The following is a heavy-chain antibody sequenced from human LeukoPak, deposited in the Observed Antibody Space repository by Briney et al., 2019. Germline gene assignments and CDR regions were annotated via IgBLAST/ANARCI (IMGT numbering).Heavy chain of an antibody. CDR3: ARANFEELLWFGELPYYFDY. J-gene: IGHJ4*02. V-gene: IGHV1-2*04. Sequence: GASVKVSCKASGGTFSSYAISWVRQAPGQGLEWMGWINPNSGGTNYAQKFQGWVTMTRDTSISTAYMELSRLRSDDTAVYYCARANFEELLWFGELPYYFDYWGQGTLVTVSS. CDR1: GGTFSSYA. D-gene: IGHD3-10*01. CDR2: INPNSGGT.